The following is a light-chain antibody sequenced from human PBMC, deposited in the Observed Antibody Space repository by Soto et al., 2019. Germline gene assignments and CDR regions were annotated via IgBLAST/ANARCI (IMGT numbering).Light chain of an antibody. CDR1: SSNIGSNY. CDR3: AAGDDGLSGVV. V-gene: IGLV1-47*01. Sequence: QSVLTQPPSASGTPGQRVTISCSGSSSNIGSNYVYWYQQLPGTAPKLLIYRNNQRPSGVPDRFSGSKSGTSASLAISGLRSEDEGNYYCAAGDDGLSGVVFGGGTKLTVL. J-gene: IGLJ3*02. CDR2: RNN.